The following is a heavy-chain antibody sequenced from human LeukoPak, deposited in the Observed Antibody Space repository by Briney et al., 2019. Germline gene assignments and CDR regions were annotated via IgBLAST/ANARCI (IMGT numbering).Heavy chain of an antibody. CDR2: IRYDGRDT. V-gene: IGHV3-30*02. Sequence: GGSLRLSCATSGFTFSSYGMNWVRQAPGKGLEWVAFIRYDGRDTYYAASVKGRFTISRVNSQNTLDLQMNSLRLEDTAMYYCAKDRYSSSSTFTVNPFDYWGQGILVTVSS. CDR1: GFTFSSYG. D-gene: IGHD6-13*01. J-gene: IGHJ4*02. CDR3: AKDRYSSSSTFTVNPFDY.